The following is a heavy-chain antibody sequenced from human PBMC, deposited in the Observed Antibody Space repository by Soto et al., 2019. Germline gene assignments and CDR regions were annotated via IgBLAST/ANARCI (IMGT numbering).Heavy chain of an antibody. D-gene: IGHD6-25*01. V-gene: IGHV3-23*01. CDR3: ANGSGPYSSGNYYYYGMDV. J-gene: IGHJ6*02. CDR2: ISGRGGST. CDR1: GFTFSSYA. Sequence: PGGSLRLSCAASGFTFSSYAMSWVRQAPGKGLEWVSAISGRGGSTYYADSVKGRFTISRDNSKTTLYLQMNSLRAEDTAVYYCANGSGPYSSGNYYYYGMDVWGRGTTVTVSS.